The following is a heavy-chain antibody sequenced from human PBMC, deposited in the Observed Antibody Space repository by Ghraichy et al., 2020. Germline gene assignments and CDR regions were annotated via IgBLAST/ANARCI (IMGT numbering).Heavy chain of an antibody. CDR3: AKGLGWQPYGDFDY. CDR1: GFTLSGYA. Sequence: GESLNISCAASGFTLSGYAMIWVRQAPGKGLEWISGINNRGGDTYYADSVRGRFTVSRDNSQNTLYLQLNSLRVEDTAVYYCAKGLGWQPYGDFDYWGQGTLVTVSS. J-gene: IGHJ4*02. V-gene: IGHV3-23*01. CDR2: INNRGGDT. D-gene: IGHD4-17*01.